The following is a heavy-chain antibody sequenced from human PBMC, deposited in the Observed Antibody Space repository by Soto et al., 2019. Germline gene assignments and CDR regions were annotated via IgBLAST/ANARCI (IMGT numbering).Heavy chain of an antibody. CDR3: AKDGYDGSSIPGWFGP. D-gene: IGHD2-15*01. CDR1: GFTFSYYG. V-gene: IGHV3-30*18. CDR2: ISYDENHK. J-gene: IGHJ5*02. Sequence: QVHLVESGGGVVQPGRSLRLSCADSGFTFSYYGMHWVRQAPGKGLEWVAFISYDENHKYYADSVKGRFTISRDNSNNTLFLQMSSLRAEDTATYYCAKDGYDGSSIPGWFGPWGQGTLVSVSS.